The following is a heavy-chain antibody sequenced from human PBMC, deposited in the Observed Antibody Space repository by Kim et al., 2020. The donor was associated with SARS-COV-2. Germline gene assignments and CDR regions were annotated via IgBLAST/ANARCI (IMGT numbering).Heavy chain of an antibody. D-gene: IGHD3-22*01. Sequence: GGSLRLSCAASGITFSSYSLSWVRQAPGKGLEWVAAISGSGSGRYYADSVKGRFTISRDNSKNTLYLQMNSLRGEDTAVYYCAKAVTRIVGVISTGFVYWRQRTLVTV. CDR2: ISGSGSGR. CDR1: GITFSSYS. V-gene: IGHV3-23*01. J-gene: IGHJ4*02. CDR3: AKAVTRIVGVISTGFVY.